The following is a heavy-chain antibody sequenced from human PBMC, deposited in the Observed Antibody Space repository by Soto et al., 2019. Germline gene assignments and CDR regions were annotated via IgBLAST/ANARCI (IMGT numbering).Heavy chain of an antibody. J-gene: IGHJ5*02. CDR3: AKAKGYSSSSVYLWFDP. Sequence: EVQLVESGGGLVQPGRSLRLSCAASGFTFDDYAMHWVRQAPGKGLEWVSGISWNSGSIGYAGSVKGRFTISRDNAKNSLYLQMNSMRAEDTALYYCAKAKGYSSSSVYLWFDPWGQGTLVTVSS. CDR1: GFTFDDYA. D-gene: IGHD6-6*01. V-gene: IGHV3-9*01. CDR2: ISWNSGSI.